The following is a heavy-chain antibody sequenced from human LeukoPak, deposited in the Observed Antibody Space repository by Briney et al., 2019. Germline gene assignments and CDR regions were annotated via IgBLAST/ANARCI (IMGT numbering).Heavy chain of an antibody. CDR3: ARELGERSGYDWGGYYYYYYMDV. D-gene: IGHD5-12*01. V-gene: IGHV6-1*01. CDR2: TYYESKWYY. J-gene: IGHJ6*03. CDR1: GDSVSSKNTA. Sequence: SQTLSLTCVIFGDSVSSKNTAWNWIRQSPSRGLEWLGRTYYESKWYYDYAVSVKSRITINPDRSKNQFSLQLNSVTPDDTAVYYCARELGERSGYDWGGYYYYYYMDVWGKATTVTISS.